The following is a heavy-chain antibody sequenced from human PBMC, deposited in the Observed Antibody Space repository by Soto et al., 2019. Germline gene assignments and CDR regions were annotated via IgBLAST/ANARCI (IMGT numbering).Heavy chain of an antibody. CDR2: IYTSGTT. D-gene: IGHD6-13*01. CDR3: ARDIAAAGLDDRFDP. Sequence: QVQLQESGPGLVKPSETLSLTCTVSGGSISGYYWSWIRQPAGKGLEWIGRIYTSGTTHYSPSLKSRVTMSVDTSKNQFSLKLTSVPAADTAVYYCARDIAAAGLDDRFDPWGQGTLVTVSS. CDR1: GGSISGYY. J-gene: IGHJ5*02. V-gene: IGHV4-4*07.